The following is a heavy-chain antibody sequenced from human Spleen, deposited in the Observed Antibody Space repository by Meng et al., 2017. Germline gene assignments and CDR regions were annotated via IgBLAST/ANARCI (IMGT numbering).Heavy chain of an antibody. J-gene: IGHJ4*02. V-gene: IGHV7-4-1*02. CDR1: GYTFTKFA. D-gene: IGHD3-22*01. CDR2: INTNTGNP. Sequence: ASVKVSCKASGYTFTKFAMNWVRQAPGQGLEWMGWINTNTGNPTYAQGFTGRFVFSLDTSVSTAYLQISSLKAEDTAVYFCARGRHDSSGYYYDYWGQGTLVTVSS. CDR3: ARGRHDSSGYYYDY.